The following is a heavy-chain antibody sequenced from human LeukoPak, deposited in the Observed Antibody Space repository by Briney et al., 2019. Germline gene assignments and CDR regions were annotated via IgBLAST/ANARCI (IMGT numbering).Heavy chain of an antibody. CDR2: IKQDGSEK. Sequence: GGSLRLSCAASGFTFSSYWMSWVRQAPGKGLEWVANIKQDGSEKYYVDSVKGRFTISRDNAKNSLYLQMNSLRAEDTAVYYCARDALYYDFRSGYPPYFDYWGQGTLVTVSS. CDR3: ARDALYYDFRSGYPPYFDY. D-gene: IGHD3-3*01. J-gene: IGHJ4*02. V-gene: IGHV3-7*01. CDR1: GFTFSSYW.